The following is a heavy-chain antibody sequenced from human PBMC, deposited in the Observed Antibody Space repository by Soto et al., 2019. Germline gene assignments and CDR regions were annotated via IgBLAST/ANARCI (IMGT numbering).Heavy chain of an antibody. Sequence: EVQLVESGGGLVQPGGSLRLSCIVSGFRISSYWMSWVRQAPGKGLEWVANIMQDGSEKQYVDSVEGRFTISRDNEWNSLYLKMNGRRAEDTAVDCGGSGQSAPAYWGQGKLVAVS. CDR2: IMQDGSEK. CDR1: GFRISSYW. J-gene: IGHJ4*02. CDR3: GSGQSAPAY. V-gene: IGHV3-7*01.